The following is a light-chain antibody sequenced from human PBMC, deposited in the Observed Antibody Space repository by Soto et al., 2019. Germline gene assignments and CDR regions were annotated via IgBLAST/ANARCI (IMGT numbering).Light chain of an antibody. CDR1: QSASIH. J-gene: IGKJ4*01. Sequence: EIVLTQSPATLSVSPGEGATLSCRASQSASIHIAWYQQKVGQAPRLLVYAASTRATGVPAWFSGSGSGTEFTLTINSLQSEDFAVYYCQQYSQWPLTFGGGTKVEIK. V-gene: IGKV3-15*01. CDR2: AAS. CDR3: QQYSQWPLT.